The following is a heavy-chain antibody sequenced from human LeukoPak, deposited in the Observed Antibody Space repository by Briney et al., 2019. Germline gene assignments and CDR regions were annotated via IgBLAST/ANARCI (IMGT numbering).Heavy chain of an antibody. V-gene: IGHV3-30-3*01. D-gene: IGHD2-21*01. J-gene: IGHJ3*02. CDR2: ISYDGSNK. CDR3: ASLAIGDDAFDI. Sequence: PGGSLRLSCAASGFTLSSYAMHWVRQAPGKGLEWVAVISYDGSNKYYADSVKGRFTISRDNSKNTLYLQMNSLRAEDTAVYYCASLAIGDDAFDIWGQGTMVTVSS. CDR1: GFTLSSYA.